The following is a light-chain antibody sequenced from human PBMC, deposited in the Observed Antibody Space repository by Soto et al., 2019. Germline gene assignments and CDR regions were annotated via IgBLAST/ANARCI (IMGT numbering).Light chain of an antibody. CDR2: GAS. CDR3: QQRSNWPQT. V-gene: IGKV3-11*01. J-gene: IGKJ1*01. Sequence: IVLTQSPGTLSLSPGEGATLSCRASQTVGKNYLAWYQQKSGQAPRLLIHGASNRATGIPARFSGSGSGTDFTLTISSLEPEDFAVYYCQQRSNWPQTFGQGTKVDIK. CDR1: QTVGKNY.